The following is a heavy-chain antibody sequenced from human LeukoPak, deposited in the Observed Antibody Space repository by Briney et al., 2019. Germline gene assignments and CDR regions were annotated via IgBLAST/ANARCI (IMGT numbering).Heavy chain of an antibody. CDR3: AKVKSFGYWFFDL. D-gene: IGHD3-16*01. J-gene: IGHJ2*01. V-gene: IGHV5-51*01. Sequence: GESLNISCQGSGYDFSTSWIAWVRQAPGKGLEWVGSIYIGDSDPRYSPSFQGHVTMSADKSVNTASLQWNSLQSSDTGVYFCAKVKSFGYWFFDLWGRGTLVAVSS. CDR1: GYDFSTSW. CDR2: IYIGDSDP.